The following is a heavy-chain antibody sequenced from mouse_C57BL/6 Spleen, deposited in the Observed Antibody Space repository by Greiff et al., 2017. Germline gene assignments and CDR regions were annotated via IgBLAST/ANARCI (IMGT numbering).Heavy chain of an antibody. V-gene: IGHV1-69*01. Sequence: QVQLKQPGAELVMPGASVKLSCKASGYTFTSYWMHWVKQRPGQGLEWIGEIDPSDSYTNYNQKFKGKSTLTVDKSSSTAYMQLSSLTSEDSAVYYCARWETGTGFDYWGQGTTLTVSS. D-gene: IGHD4-1*01. CDR3: ARWETGTGFDY. CDR1: GYTFTSYW. J-gene: IGHJ2*01. CDR2: IDPSDSYT.